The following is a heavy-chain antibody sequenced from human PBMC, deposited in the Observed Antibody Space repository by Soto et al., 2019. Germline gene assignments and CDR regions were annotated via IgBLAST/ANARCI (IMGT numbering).Heavy chain of an antibody. CDR3: ARTILVDWFDP. J-gene: IGHJ5*02. D-gene: IGHD3-9*01. Sequence: ASVTVSCKPSGYTFTSYCISWVRQAPGQGLEWMGWISACNGNTNYAQKLQGRVTMTTDTSTSTAYMELRSLRSDDTAVYYCARTILVDWFDPWGQGTLVTV. V-gene: IGHV1-18*04. CDR2: ISACNGNT. CDR1: GYTFTSYC.